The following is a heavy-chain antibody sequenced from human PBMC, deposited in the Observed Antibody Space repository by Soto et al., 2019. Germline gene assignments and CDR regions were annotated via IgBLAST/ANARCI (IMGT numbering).Heavy chain of an antibody. CDR2: ISAYNGNT. Sequence: QVQLVQSGAEVKKPGASVKVSCKASGYTFTSYGISWVRRAPGQGLEWMGWISAYNGNTKYAQKPXXRVPMTTDTSXXTXYXXLRSLRSDDTAVYSCARTRGPATATVPTPTWYFDYWGQGTLVTVSS. CDR3: ARTRGPATATVPTPTWYFDY. D-gene: IGHD4-17*01. V-gene: IGHV1-18*01. CDR1: GYTFTSYG. J-gene: IGHJ4*02.